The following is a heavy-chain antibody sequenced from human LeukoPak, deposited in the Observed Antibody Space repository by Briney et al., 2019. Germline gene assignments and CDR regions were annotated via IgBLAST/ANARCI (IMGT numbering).Heavy chain of an antibody. CDR3: ARRRQLAIDY. CDR2: IFYNGST. D-gene: IGHD6-6*01. J-gene: IGHJ4*02. V-gene: IGHV4-39*01. Sequence: PSESLSLTCTVSGCSIISSGHYWYWILQPAGKGLEWIGSIFYNGSTYYNPSLKIRVTISKDTSENQFSLKLSSVTAADTAVYYCARRRQLAIDYWGQETLVTVAS. CDR1: GCSIISSGHY.